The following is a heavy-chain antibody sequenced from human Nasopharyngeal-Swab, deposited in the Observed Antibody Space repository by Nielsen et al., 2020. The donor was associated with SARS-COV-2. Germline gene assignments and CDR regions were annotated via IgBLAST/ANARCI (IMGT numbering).Heavy chain of an antibody. D-gene: IGHD3-10*01. Sequence: SLKISCAASGFTFDDYAMHWVRQAPGKGLEWVSGISWNSGSIGYADSVKGRFTISRDNAKNSLYLQMNSLRAEDTALYYCAKVFDYYGSGTDYWGQGTLVTVSS. CDR1: GFTFDDYA. CDR3: AKVFDYYGSGTDY. J-gene: IGHJ4*02. CDR2: ISWNSGSI. V-gene: IGHV3-9*01.